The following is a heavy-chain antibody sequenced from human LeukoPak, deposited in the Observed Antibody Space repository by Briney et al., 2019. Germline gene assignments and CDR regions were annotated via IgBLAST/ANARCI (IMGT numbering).Heavy chain of an antibody. J-gene: IGHJ4*02. V-gene: IGHV4-34*01. CDR2: INHSGST. CDR1: GGSFSGYY. Sequence: RSSETLSLTCAVYGGSFSGYYWSWIRHPPGKGLEWIGEINHSGSTNYNPSLKSRVTISVDTSKNQFSLKLSSVTAADTAVYYCARVSTNGSGSYYKRSPLDYWGQGTLVTVSS. D-gene: IGHD3-10*01. CDR3: ARVSTNGSGSYYKRSPLDY.